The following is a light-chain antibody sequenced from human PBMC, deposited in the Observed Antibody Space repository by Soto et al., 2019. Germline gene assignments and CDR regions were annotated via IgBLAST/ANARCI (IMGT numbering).Light chain of an antibody. J-gene: IGKJ1*01. CDR3: QQYARSPWT. V-gene: IGKV3-20*01. CDR2: GAS. Sequence: ETVMTQSPATLSVSPGERATLSCRASQSVNSNLAWYQQKPGQTPRLLIHGASSRATGIPDRFSGSGSGTDFTLTINRLEPEDFAVYWCQQYARSPWTFGQGTKVDIK. CDR1: QSVNSN.